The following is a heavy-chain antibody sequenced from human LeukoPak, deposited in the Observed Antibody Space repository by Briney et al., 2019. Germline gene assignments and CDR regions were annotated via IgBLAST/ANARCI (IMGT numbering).Heavy chain of an antibody. D-gene: IGHD2-2*01. CDR3: ARYCSSTSCYDAFDT. Sequence: GASVKVSXKASGYTFTSYDINWVRQATGQGLEWMGWMNPNSGNTGYAQKFQGRVTITRNTSISTAYMELSSLRSEDTAVYYCARYCSSTSCYDAFDTWGQGTMVTVSS. CDR2: MNPNSGNT. V-gene: IGHV1-8*03. CDR1: GYTFTSYD. J-gene: IGHJ3*02.